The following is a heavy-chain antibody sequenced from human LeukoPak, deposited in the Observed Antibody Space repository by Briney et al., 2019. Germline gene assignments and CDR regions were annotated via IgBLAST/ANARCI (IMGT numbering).Heavy chain of an antibody. CDR2: IYPGDSDT. CDR1: GSSFTRHW. V-gene: IGHV5-51*01. Sequence: GESLKISCKGSGSSFTRHWIGWVRQMPGKGLEWMGIIYPGDSDTRYSPSFQGQVTISADKSISTAYLQWNILKASDTAMYYCARISDSPPQLLFDYWGQGTLVTVSS. D-gene: IGHD2-2*01. J-gene: IGHJ4*02. CDR3: ARISDSPPQLLFDY.